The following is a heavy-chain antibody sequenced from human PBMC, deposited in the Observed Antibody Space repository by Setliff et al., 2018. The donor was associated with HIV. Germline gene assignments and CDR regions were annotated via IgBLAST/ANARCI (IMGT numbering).Heavy chain of an antibody. Sequence: VKVSCKASGYTLTSYAITWVRQAPGQGLEWVGWIDADNGNTNYAQKFRGRVTMTTDTSTNTAYMEVRSLTSDDTAVYYCVRVTADRTNYYYYMDVWDKGTTVTVSS. D-gene: IGHD4-17*01. CDR3: VRVTADRTNYYYYMDV. V-gene: IGHV1-18*01. CDR2: IDADNGNT. CDR1: GYTLTSYA. J-gene: IGHJ6*03.